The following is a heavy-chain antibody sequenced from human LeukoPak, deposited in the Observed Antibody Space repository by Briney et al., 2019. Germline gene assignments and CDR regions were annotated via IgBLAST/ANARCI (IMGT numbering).Heavy chain of an antibody. CDR2: IIPIFGTA. CDR1: GGAFSSYA. Sequence: ASVKVSCKASGGAFSSYAISWVRQAPGQGLEWMGRIIPIFGTANYAQKFQGRVTITTDESTSTAYMELRSLRSEDTAVYYCASSIAVAGPEAFDIWGQGTMVTVSS. J-gene: IGHJ3*02. D-gene: IGHD6-19*01. V-gene: IGHV1-69*05. CDR3: ASSIAVAGPEAFDI.